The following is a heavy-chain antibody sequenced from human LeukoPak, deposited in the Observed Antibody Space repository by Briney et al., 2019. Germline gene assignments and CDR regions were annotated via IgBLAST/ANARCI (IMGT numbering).Heavy chain of an antibody. J-gene: IGHJ3*02. V-gene: IGHV4-34*01. CDR2: INHSGST. CDR1: GGSFSGYY. CDR3: AASLPPTVMLWDI. D-gene: IGHD4-17*01. Sequence: SETLSLTYAVYGGSFSGYYWSWIRQPPGKGLEWIGEINHSGSTNYNPSLKSRVTISVNTSKNQFSLKLSSVTAADTAVYYCAASLPPTVMLWDIWGQGTMVTVSS.